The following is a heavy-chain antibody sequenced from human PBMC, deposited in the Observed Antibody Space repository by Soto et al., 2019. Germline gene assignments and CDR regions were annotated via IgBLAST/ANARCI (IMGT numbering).Heavy chain of an antibody. D-gene: IGHD3-22*01. Sequence: SETLSLTCAVYGGSFSAYYWSWIRQPPGKGLEWIGEINHSGGTSYNPSLKSRVTISVDTSKSQFSLKLTSVTAADRAVYYCARGSVATVDSSGFYEHWGQGTPVTVSS. CDR3: ARGSVATVDSSGFYEH. CDR2: INHSGGT. CDR1: GGSFSAYY. J-gene: IGHJ4*02. V-gene: IGHV4-34*01.